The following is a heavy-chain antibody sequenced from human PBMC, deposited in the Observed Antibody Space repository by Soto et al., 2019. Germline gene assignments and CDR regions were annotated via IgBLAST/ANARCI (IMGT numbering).Heavy chain of an antibody. CDR3: AKARCTTSNCYVPDY. CDR1: GLTFSTYT. D-gene: IGHD2-8*01. J-gene: IGHJ4*02. CDR2: ISGSGGSP. V-gene: IGHV3-23*01. Sequence: EVQLLESGGGLVQPGGSRRLSCAASGLTFSTYTMTWVGRAPGKGLEGVSAISGSGGSPSYADSVQGRFTISRDNPKKTLYLQMNSLRAEDTAVYYCAKARCTTSNCYVPDYWGQGTLVTVSS.